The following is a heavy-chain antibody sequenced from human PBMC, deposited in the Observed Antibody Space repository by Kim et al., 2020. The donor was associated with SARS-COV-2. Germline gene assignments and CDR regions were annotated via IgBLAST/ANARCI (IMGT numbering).Heavy chain of an antibody. CDR1: GFTFSSYA. CDR3: AKDSYSSSWAYFDY. Sequence: GESLRLSCAASGFTFSSYAMSWVRQAPGKGLEWVSAISGSGGSTYYADSVKGRFTISRDNSKNTLYLQMNSLRAEDTAVYYCAKDSYSSSWAYFDYWGQGTLVTVSP. V-gene: IGHV3-23*01. D-gene: IGHD6-13*01. CDR2: ISGSGGST. J-gene: IGHJ4*02.